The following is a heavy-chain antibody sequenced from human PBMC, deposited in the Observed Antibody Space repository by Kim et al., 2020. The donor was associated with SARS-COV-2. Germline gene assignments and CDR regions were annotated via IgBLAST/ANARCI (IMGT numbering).Heavy chain of an antibody. CDR2: ISSSGSTI. CDR3: ARVGGWELLPPDY. Sequence: GGSLRLSCAASGFTFSSYEMNWVRQAPGKGLEWVSYISSSGSTIYYADSVKGRFTISRDNAKNSLYLQMNSLRAEDTAVYYCARVGGWELLPPDYWGQGTLVTVSS. D-gene: IGHD1-26*01. V-gene: IGHV3-48*03. J-gene: IGHJ4*02. CDR1: GFTFSSYE.